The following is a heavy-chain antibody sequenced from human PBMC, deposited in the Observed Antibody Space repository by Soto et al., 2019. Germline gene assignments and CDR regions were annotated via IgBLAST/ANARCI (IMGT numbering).Heavy chain of an antibody. V-gene: IGHV5-51*01. CDR2: IYPGDSDT. CDR3: ARLGLRHYYYYYGMDV. D-gene: IGHD4-17*01. Sequence: PGESLKISCKGSGYSFTSYWIGWVRQMPGKGLEWMGIIYPGDSDTGYSPSFQGQVTISADKSISTAYLQWSSLKASDTAMYYCARLGLRHYYYYYGMDVWGQGTTVTVSS. CDR1: GYSFTSYW. J-gene: IGHJ6*02.